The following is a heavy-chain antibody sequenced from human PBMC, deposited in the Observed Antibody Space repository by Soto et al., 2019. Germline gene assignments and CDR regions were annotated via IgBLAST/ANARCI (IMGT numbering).Heavy chain of an antibody. J-gene: IGHJ4*02. CDR2: LSAHTGNT. D-gene: IGHD6-13*01. V-gene: IGHV1-18*01. CDR1: GYTSTSSG. CDR3: ARDPTHKLYRSSWFGY. Sequence: QVQLVQSGAEVKKPGAPVKASCKASGYTSTSSGISGVLQAHGQGLEWMGRLSAHTGNTNNAQTLQGRVTLTTDTSTSKPYMALRSLRSDATGLYYCARDPTHKLYRSSWFGYWGQGTLVTVSS.